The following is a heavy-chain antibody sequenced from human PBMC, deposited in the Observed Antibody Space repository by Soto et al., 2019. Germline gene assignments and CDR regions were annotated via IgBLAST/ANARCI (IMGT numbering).Heavy chain of an antibody. J-gene: IGHJ4*02. CDR2: ISYDGSNE. CDR1: GFTFSSYG. V-gene: IGHV3-30*03. Sequence: QVQLGESGGGVVQPEGSLRLSCAASGFTFSSYGMHWLRQAPGKGLEWVAVISYDGSNEYYADSVKGRFTISRDNSKNTLYLQMNSPRAEDMAVYFCGGGGGRDIDYWGQGTLVTVSS. D-gene: IGHD3-16*01. CDR3: GGGGGRDIDY.